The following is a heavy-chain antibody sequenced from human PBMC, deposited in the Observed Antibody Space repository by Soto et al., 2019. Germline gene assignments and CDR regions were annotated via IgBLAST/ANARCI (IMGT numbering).Heavy chain of an antibody. CDR3: ARHGPRSTQS. Sequence: QVQLQESGPGLVKPSETLSLTCTVSGGSISSYYWSWIRQPPGKGLEWIGYIYYSGSTNYNPSLKRRVTISVDTSKNQFSLKLSSVTAADTAVYYCARHGPRSTQSWGQGTLVTVSS. J-gene: IGHJ5*02. CDR2: IYYSGST. CDR1: GGSISSYY. V-gene: IGHV4-59*08.